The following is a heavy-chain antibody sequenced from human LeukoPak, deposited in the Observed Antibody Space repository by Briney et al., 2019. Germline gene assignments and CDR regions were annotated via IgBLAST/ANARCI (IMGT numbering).Heavy chain of an antibody. J-gene: IGHJ4*02. CDR1: GYTFTSYD. V-gene: IGHV1-2*02. CDR2: MNPNSGGT. CDR3: ARDGYQPRPYDY. Sequence: ASVKVSCKASGYTFTSYDINWVRQATGQGLEWMGWMNPNSGGTKYAQKFQGRVTMTRDTSISTAYMELSRLRSDDTAVYYCARDGYQPRPYDYWGQGTLVTVSS. D-gene: IGHD2-2*01.